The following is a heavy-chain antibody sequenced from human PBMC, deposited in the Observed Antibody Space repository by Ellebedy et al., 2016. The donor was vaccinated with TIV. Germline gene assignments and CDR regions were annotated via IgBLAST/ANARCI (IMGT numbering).Heavy chain of an antibody. Sequence: GESLKISXAASGFTFSDYYMSWIRQAPGKGLEWVSYISSSGSTIYYADSVKGRFTISRDNAKNSLYLQMNSLRAEDTAVYYCARSDSSGWYYFDYWGQGTLVTVSS. CDR2: ISSSGSTI. J-gene: IGHJ4*02. CDR3: ARSDSSGWYYFDY. D-gene: IGHD6-19*01. V-gene: IGHV3-11*01. CDR1: GFTFSDYY.